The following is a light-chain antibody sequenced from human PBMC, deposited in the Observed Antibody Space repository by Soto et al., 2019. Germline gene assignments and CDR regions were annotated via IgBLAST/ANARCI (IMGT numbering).Light chain of an antibody. CDR3: SSYTTRSPLV. J-gene: IGLJ2*01. Sequence: QSALTQPASVSGSPGQSITISCTGTSSDVGGYNYVSWYQQHPGKAPKLMIYDVSNRPSGISDRFSGSKSGNTASLTISGLQAEDGADYYSSSYTTRSPLVFGGGTKLPVL. CDR2: DVS. CDR1: SSDVGGYNY. V-gene: IGLV2-14*03.